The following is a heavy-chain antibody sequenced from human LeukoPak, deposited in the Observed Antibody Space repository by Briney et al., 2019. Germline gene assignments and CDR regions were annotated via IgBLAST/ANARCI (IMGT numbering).Heavy chain of an antibody. D-gene: IGHD5-24*01. Sequence: SETLSLTCPVSGGSISNYYYWTWIRQPPGKGLEWIGYVYYTGSTNFNPSLKSRVTMSLDTSRNLFSLKLTSLTAADTAVYYCARGAMATTPFFDYWGQGTLVTVSS. CDR1: GGSISNYY. J-gene: IGHJ4*02. CDR3: ARGAMATTPFFDY. V-gene: IGHV4-59*01. CDR2: VYYTGST.